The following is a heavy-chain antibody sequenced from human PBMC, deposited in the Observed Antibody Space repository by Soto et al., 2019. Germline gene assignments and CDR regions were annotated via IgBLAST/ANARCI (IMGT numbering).Heavy chain of an antibody. CDR2: ISGSGGST. V-gene: IGHV3-23*01. CDR3: AKDQRAVAGYNYAY. Sequence: PGKGLEWVSAISGSGGSTYYADSVKGRFTISRDNSKNTLYRQMNSLRAEDTAVYYCAKDQRAVAGYNYAYRGQGTLVTVSA. D-gene: IGHD6-19*01. J-gene: IGHJ4*02.